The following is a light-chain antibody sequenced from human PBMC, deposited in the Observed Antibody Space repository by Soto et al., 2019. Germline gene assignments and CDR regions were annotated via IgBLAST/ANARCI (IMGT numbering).Light chain of an antibody. CDR3: QQYNSYSGT. CDR2: DAS. V-gene: IGKV1-5*01. CDR1: QSISIN. J-gene: IGKJ1*01. Sequence: DIILTQSPTSLSASIGGTVTSACRSSQSISINLNWYQHRPGKAPKLLIYDASSLESGVPSRFSGSGSGTEFTLTSSSLQPDDFATYYCQQYNSYSGTFGQGTKVDIK.